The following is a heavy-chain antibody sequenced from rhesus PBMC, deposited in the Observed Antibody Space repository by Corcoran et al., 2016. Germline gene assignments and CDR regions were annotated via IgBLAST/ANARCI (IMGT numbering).Heavy chain of an antibody. J-gene: IGHJ5-1*01. D-gene: IGHD3-3*01. Sequence: QVQLQESGPGLVKPSETLSLTCAVSGGSISDKYYWHGIRQPPGKGLEWIGNIFGSRGSTYYNPSLKSRVTISKDTSKNQFSLKLTSVTAADTAVYHCARDVTSFGLADVWGPGVLVTVSS. V-gene: IGHV4S9*01. CDR3: ARDVTSFGLADV. CDR1: GGSISDKYY. CDR2: IFGSRGST.